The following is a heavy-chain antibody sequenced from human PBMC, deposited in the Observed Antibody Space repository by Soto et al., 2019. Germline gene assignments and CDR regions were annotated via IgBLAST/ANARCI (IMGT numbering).Heavy chain of an antibody. CDR2: INPNSGGT. CDR1: GYTFTGYY. D-gene: IGHD3-3*01. V-gene: IGHV1-2*02. CDR3: ARLVRLECLLSIYYYGMDV. Sequence: ASVKVSCKASGYTFTGYYMHWVRQAPGQGLEWMGWINPNSGGTNYAQKFQGRVTMTRDTSISTAYMELSRLRSDDTAVYYCARLVRLECLLSIYYYGMDVWGQGTTVTVSS. J-gene: IGHJ6*02.